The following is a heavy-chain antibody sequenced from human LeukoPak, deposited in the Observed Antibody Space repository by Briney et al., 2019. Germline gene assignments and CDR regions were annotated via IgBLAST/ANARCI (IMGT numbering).Heavy chain of an antibody. CDR2: MNPNSGNT. CDR1: GYTFTTYD. V-gene: IGHV1-8*01. Sequence: ASVKVSCKASGYTFTTYDINWVRQATGQGLEWMGWMNPNSGNTGYAQKFQGRVTMTRSTSISTAYMELSSLRSEDTAVYYCASLQLASYYYYYGMDVWGQGTTVTVSS. CDR3: ASLQLASYYYYYGMDV. J-gene: IGHJ6*02. D-gene: IGHD6-6*01.